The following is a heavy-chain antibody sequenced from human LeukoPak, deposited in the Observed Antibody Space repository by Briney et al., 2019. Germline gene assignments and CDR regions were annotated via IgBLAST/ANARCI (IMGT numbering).Heavy chain of an antibody. V-gene: IGHV4-39*07. Sequence: PSETLSLTCTVSGGSISSSSYYWGWIRQPPGKGLERIGSIYYSGSTYYNPSLKSRVTISVDTSKNQFSLKLSSVTAADTAVYYCARWGWPQDIVATIAYYYYGMDVWGQGTTVTVSS. CDR1: GGSISSSSYY. J-gene: IGHJ6*02. D-gene: IGHD5-12*01. CDR3: ARWGWPQDIVATIAYYYYGMDV. CDR2: IYYSGST.